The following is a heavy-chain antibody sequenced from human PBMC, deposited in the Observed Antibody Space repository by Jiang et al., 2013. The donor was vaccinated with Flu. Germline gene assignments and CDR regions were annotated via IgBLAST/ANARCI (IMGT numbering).Heavy chain of an antibody. J-gene: IGHJ6*02. Sequence: VQLVESGGGLVKPGGSLRLSCAASGFTFSDYYMSWIRQAPGKGLEWASYISSSGSTIYYADSVKGRFTISRDNAKNSLYLQVNSLRAEDTAVYYCARGPPDTAMIGDYGMDVVGPRDHGHRLL. CDR1: GFTFSDYY. CDR3: ARGPPDTAMIGDYGMDV. V-gene: IGHV3-11*01. CDR2: ISSSGSTI. D-gene: IGHD5-18*01.